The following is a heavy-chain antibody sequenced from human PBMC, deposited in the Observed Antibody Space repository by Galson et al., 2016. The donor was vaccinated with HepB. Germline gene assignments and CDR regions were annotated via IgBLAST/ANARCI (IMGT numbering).Heavy chain of an antibody. V-gene: IGHV1-46*03. J-gene: IGHJ4*02. D-gene: IGHD3/OR15-3a*01. CDR3: TRGDGFWAGWTY. CDR1: GYTFTTYN. Sequence: SVRVSCKASGYTFTTYNIHWVRLAPGQGLEWMGIINPSSGSPNYAQKFQGRVTLTSDTSTSTVHMQLGSLRADDTAVYYCTRGDGFWAGWTYWGQGTLVTVSS. CDR2: INPSSGSP.